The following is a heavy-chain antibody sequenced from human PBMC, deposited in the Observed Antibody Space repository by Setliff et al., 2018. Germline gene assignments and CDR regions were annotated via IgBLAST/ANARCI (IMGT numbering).Heavy chain of an antibody. V-gene: IGHV3-7*01. CDR2: IKQDGSEK. Sequence: PGGSLRLSCAASGFTFSNSWMSWVRQAPGKGREWVADIKQDGSEKYYVDSVKGRFTISRDNAKNSLYLQMSSLRAEDTAVYYCARETLPYYFDYWGQGTLVTVSS. CDR3: ARETLPYYFDY. CDR1: GFTFSNSW. J-gene: IGHJ4*02.